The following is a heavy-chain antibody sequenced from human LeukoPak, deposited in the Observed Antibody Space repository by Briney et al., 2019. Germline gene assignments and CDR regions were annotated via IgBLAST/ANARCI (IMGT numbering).Heavy chain of an antibody. Sequence: PSETLSLTCTVSGGSISSSSYHWGWIRQPPGKGLEWIGSIYYSGSTYYNPSLNSRVTISVDTSKNQFSLKLSSVTAADTAVYYCARIFGVVIVFDYWGQGILVTVSS. CDR3: ARIFGVVIVFDY. J-gene: IGHJ4*02. CDR1: GGSISSSSYH. CDR2: IYYSGST. V-gene: IGHV4-39*01. D-gene: IGHD3-3*01.